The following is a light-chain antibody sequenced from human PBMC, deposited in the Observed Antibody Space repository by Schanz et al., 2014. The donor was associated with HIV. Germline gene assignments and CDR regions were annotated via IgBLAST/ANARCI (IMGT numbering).Light chain of an antibody. Sequence: QSALTQPASVSGSPGQSITISCTGTSSDIGGYNYLSWYQQPPGQAPKPILYDVDNRPAGVSNRFSGSKSGNTASLTISGLRAEDEASYYCGSYKSASFPWVFGGGTKLTVL. CDR2: DVD. J-gene: IGLJ3*02. CDR1: SSDIGGYNY. V-gene: IGLV2-14*03. CDR3: GSYKSASFPWV.